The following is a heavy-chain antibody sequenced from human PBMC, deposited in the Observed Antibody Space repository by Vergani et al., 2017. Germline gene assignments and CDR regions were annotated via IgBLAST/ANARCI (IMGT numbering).Heavy chain of an antibody. CDR3: ARRDSSSPALDY. Sequence: VQLVESGGGVVQPGGSMRLSCAASGFTFSSYAMSWVRQAPGKGLEWVSAISGSGGSTYYADSVKGRFTISRENAKNSLYLQMNGLRAGDTAVYYCARRDSSSPALDYWGQGTLVTVSS. D-gene: IGHD6-6*01. CDR1: GFTFSSYA. CDR2: ISGSGGST. J-gene: IGHJ4*02. V-gene: IGHV3-23*04.